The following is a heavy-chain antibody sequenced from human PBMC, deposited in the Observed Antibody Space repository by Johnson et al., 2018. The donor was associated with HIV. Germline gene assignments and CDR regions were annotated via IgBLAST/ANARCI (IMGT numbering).Heavy chain of an antibody. V-gene: IGHV3-30*14. J-gene: IGHJ3*02. Sequence: QVQLVESGGGLVQPGGSLRLSCAASGFTFSSYWMSWVRQAPGKGLEWLAFISYNEDKKYYADSVKGLFTISRDNSKNILYLQMNSLRAEDTAVYYCARDGQDRDDAFDIWGQGTMVTVSS. CDR2: ISYNEDKK. CDR1: GFTFSSYW. D-gene: IGHD3-22*01. CDR3: ARDGQDRDDAFDI.